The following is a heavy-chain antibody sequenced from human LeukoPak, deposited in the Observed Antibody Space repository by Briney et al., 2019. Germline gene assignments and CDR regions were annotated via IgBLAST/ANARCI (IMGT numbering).Heavy chain of an antibody. CDR1: GFTLSGAA. CDR2: IRSKADSYTT. J-gene: IGHJ2*01. Sequence: GGSLRLSCAASGFTLSGAAMHWVRQASGKGLEWLGRIRSKADSYTTAYAASVKGRFTVSRDDSKNTAYLQMNSLKTEDTAVYYCRAAVAGDYFDLWGRGTLVIVSS. CDR3: RAAVAGDYFDL. V-gene: IGHV3-73*01. D-gene: IGHD6-19*01.